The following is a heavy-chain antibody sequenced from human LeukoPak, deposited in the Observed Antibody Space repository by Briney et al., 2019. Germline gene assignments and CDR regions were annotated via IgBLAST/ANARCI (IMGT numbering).Heavy chain of an antibody. V-gene: IGHV4-38-2*02. J-gene: IGHJ1*01. CDR2: IHHSGST. CDR1: GYSISSGYY. CDR3: ARDITVAGTEEYFHH. Sequence: SETLSLTCIVSGYSISSGYYWGWIRQPPGKGLEWIGMIHHSGSTYYNPSLKSRVTMSVDTSKNQFSLKLSSVTAPDTAVYYCARDITVAGTEEYFHHGGGGTLVTVSS. D-gene: IGHD6-19*01.